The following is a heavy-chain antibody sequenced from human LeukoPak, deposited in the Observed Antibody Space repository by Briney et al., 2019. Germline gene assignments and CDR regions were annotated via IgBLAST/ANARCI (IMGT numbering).Heavy chain of an antibody. CDR1: DASIRSYF. D-gene: IGHD6-6*01. V-gene: IGHV4-59*08. Sequence: SETLSLTCSVFDASIRSYFWSWIRQAPGKGLEWIGYIYYSGTTNYNPSLKSRVTISVDTSKDQFSLNLSSVTVADTAVYYCARHGFYISSSYFDYWGQGMLVTVSS. CDR3: ARHGFYISSSYFDY. J-gene: IGHJ4*02. CDR2: IYYSGTT.